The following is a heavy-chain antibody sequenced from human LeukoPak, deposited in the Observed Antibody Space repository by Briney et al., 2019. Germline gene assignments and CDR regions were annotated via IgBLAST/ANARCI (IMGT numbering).Heavy chain of an antibody. Sequence: GASVKVSCKASGYTFTSYDINWVRQATGQGLEWMGWMNPNSDNTGYTQKFQGRVTMTRDTSISTSYMELSSLRSEDTAVYYCARGTPAGTWWGDSDNGFDIWGQGTVVTVSS. D-gene: IGHD1/OR15-1a*01. CDR3: ARGTPAGTWWGDSDNGFDI. CDR1: GYTFTSYD. CDR2: MNPNSDNT. J-gene: IGHJ3*02. V-gene: IGHV1-8*01.